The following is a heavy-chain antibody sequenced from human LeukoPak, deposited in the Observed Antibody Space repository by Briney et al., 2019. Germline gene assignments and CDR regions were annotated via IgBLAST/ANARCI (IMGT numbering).Heavy chain of an antibody. CDR1: GYTFTAYY. V-gene: IGHV1-2*02. CDR3: ARGLRFGLTGTPTDAFDI. CDR2: INPNSGGT. Sequence: ASVKVSCKASGYTFTAYYMHWVRQAPGQGLEWMGWINPNSGGTNYAQTFQGRATMTRDTSISTAYMELSRLRSDDTAVYYCARGLRFGLTGTPTDAFDIWGQGTMVTVSS. D-gene: IGHD3-9*01. J-gene: IGHJ3*02.